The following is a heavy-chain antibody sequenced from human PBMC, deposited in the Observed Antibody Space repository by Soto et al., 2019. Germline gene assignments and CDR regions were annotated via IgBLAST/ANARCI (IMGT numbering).Heavy chain of an antibody. Sequence: SVKVSCKASGGTFSSYTISWVRQAPGQGLEWMGRIIPIFGTANYAQKFQGRVTITADESTSTAYMELSSLRSEDTAVYYCASPYYYDSSGYYYLAFDIWGQGTMVTVSS. V-gene: IGHV1-69*13. D-gene: IGHD3-22*01. CDR3: ASPYYYDSSGYYYLAFDI. J-gene: IGHJ3*02. CDR1: GGTFSSYT. CDR2: IIPIFGTA.